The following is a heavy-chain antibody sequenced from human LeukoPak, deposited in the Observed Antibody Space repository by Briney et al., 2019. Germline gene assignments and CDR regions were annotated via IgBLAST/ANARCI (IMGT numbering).Heavy chain of an antibody. Sequence: GGSLRLSCAACGFTFSSYAMHWVRQAPGKGLEWVAVISYDGSNKYYADSVKGRFTISRDNSKNTLYLQMNSLRAEDTALYYCARAPESITMIVVVIPSDYFDYWGQGTLVTVSS. D-gene: IGHD3-22*01. J-gene: IGHJ4*02. CDR2: ISYDGSNK. CDR1: GFTFSSYA. V-gene: IGHV3-30-3*01. CDR3: ARAPESITMIVVVIPSDYFDY.